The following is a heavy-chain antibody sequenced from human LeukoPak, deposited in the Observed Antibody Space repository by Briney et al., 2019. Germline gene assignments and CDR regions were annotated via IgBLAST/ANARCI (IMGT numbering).Heavy chain of an antibody. D-gene: IGHD6-19*01. J-gene: IGHJ4*02. CDR1: GFTFSDYY. Sequence: PGGSLRLSCAASGFTFSDYYMSWIRQAPGKGLEWVSYISSSGSTIYYADSVKGRFTISRDNAKNSLYLQMNSLRAEDTAVYYCAKDIRSSGWSKYFDNWGQGTLVTVSS. CDR3: AKDIRSSGWSKYFDN. V-gene: IGHV3-11*01. CDR2: ISSSGSTI.